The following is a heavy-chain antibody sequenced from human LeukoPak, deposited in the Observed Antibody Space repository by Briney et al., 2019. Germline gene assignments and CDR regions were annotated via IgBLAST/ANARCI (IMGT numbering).Heavy chain of an antibody. J-gene: IGHJ4*02. Sequence: GGSLRLSCAASGFTFSNFWMSWVRQAPGKGLEWVANIREDGSEKYYVDSVKGQFTISRDNAKNSLSLQMDSLRAEDTAVYYCARDLAGHYYGSGSSFDYWGQGTLVTVS. CDR1: GFTFSNFW. D-gene: IGHD3-10*01. V-gene: IGHV3-7*01. CDR2: IREDGSEK. CDR3: ARDLAGHYYGSGSSFDY.